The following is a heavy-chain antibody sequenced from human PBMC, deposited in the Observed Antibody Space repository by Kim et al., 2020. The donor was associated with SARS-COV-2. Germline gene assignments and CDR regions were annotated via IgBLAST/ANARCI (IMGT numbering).Heavy chain of an antibody. D-gene: IGHD3-3*02. Sequence: YYNPSLRGRVTMSVDRSKNQFSLNLRSMTAADTAVYYCARQSFRRDSSDFWGQGTQVTVSS. V-gene: IGHV4-39*01. CDR3: ARQSFRRDSSDF. J-gene: IGHJ4*02.